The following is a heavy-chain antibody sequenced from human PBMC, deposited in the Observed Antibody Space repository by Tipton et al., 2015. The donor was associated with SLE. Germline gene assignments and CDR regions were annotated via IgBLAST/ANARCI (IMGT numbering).Heavy chain of an antibody. D-gene: IGHD6-19*01. CDR3: AREIIAVAGTDAYDI. V-gene: IGHV3-66*02. Sequence: SLRLSCAASGFTVSSNYMSWVRQAPGKGLEWVSVIYSGGSTYYADSVKGRFTISRDNSKNTLYLQMNSLRAEDTAVYYCAREIIAVAGTDAYDIWGQGTMVTVSS. J-gene: IGHJ3*02. CDR1: GFTVSSNY. CDR2: IYSGGST.